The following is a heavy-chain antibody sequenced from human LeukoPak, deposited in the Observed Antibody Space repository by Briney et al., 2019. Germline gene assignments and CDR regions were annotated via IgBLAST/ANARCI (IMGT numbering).Heavy chain of an antibody. D-gene: IGHD3-10*01. CDR1: GFTFSNYG. Sequence: HTGGTLRLSCAASGFTFSNYGMNWVRQAPGKGLEWVSTISGNGGETYHADSVKGRFTISRDNSKNTLYLQMNSLRAEDTAVYYCAKGPSLLWFGESDDYWGQGTLVTVSS. CDR2: ISGNGGET. J-gene: IGHJ4*02. V-gene: IGHV3-23*01. CDR3: AKGPSLLWFGESDDY.